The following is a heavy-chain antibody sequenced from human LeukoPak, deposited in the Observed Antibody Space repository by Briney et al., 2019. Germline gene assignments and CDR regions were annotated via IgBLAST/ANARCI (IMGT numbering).Heavy chain of an antibody. CDR2: IYTSGST. J-gene: IGHJ4*02. V-gene: IGHV4-4*07. CDR1: GGSISSYY. D-gene: IGHD3-10*01. CDR3: ARDTWFGAGRTFAY. Sequence: SETLSLTCTVSGGSISSYYWSWIRQPAGKGLEWIGRIYTSGSTNFNPSLKSRVTMSVATSKNQFSLKLSSVTAADTAVYYCARDTWFGAGRTFAYWGQGTLVTVSS.